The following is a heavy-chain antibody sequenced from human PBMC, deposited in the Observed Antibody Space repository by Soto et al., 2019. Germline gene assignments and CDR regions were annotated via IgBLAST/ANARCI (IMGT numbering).Heavy chain of an antibody. V-gene: IGHV1-3*01. J-gene: IGHJ4*02. CDR3: ARDDSGFSGSHYIDYFNY. CDR2: INGGNGNT. CDR1: GDTVPNYA. Sequence: ASVKVSCKASGDTVPNYAIHWVRQAPGQRLEWMGWINGGNGNTYYSEHFQGRVTFTGDTSAGTVYMQLSSLTSEDTAVYYCARDDSGFSGSHYIDYFNYWGQGALVTVSS. D-gene: IGHD1-26*01.